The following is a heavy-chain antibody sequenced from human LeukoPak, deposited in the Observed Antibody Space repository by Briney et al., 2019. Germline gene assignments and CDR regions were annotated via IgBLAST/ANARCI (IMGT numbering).Heavy chain of an antibody. J-gene: IGHJ4*02. Sequence: SQTLSLTCTVSGGSISSGGYYWSWIRQHPGKGLEWIGYIYPRGSTYYNPSLKSRVILSLDKSANQFSLNLSSVTAADTAVYYCARFSPRAMGNYLDFWGQGTLVTVSS. CDR1: GGSISSGGYY. V-gene: IGHV4-30-2*01. D-gene: IGHD7-27*01. CDR3: ARFSPRAMGNYLDF. CDR2: IYPRGST.